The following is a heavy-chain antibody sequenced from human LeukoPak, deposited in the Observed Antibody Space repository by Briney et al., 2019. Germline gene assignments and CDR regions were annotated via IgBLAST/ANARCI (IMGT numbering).Heavy chain of an antibody. Sequence: PGGSLRLSCAASGFTFSSYWMTWVRQAPGKGLEWVANIKQDGSEKYVDSVKGRFTTSRENAKNTLYLQMNSLRAEDTAVYYCTRDTGCSGGTCYSFYDYWGQGTLVTVSS. CDR1: GFTFSSYW. V-gene: IGHV3-7*01. J-gene: IGHJ4*02. CDR2: IKQDGSEK. CDR3: TRDTGCSGGTCYSFYDY. D-gene: IGHD2-15*01.